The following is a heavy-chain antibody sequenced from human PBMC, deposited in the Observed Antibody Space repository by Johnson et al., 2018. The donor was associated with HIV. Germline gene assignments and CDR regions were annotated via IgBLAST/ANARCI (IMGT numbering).Heavy chain of an antibody. Sequence: QVQLVESGGGVVQPGRSLRLSCAASGFTFSSYALHWVRQAPGKGLEWVAVISYDGGTTYYADSVKGRFTISRDNSKNTLYLQMNSLRAEDTALYDCARGGRAKDAFDIWGQGTMVTVSS. D-gene: IGHD3-16*01. CDR1: GFTFSSYA. CDR3: ARGGRAKDAFDI. J-gene: IGHJ3*02. V-gene: IGHV3-30*04. CDR2: ISYDGGTT.